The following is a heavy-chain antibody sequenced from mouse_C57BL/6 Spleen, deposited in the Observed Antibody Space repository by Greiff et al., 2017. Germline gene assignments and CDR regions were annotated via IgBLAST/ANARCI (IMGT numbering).Heavy chain of an antibody. CDR2: IDPSDSYT. CDR3: ARDGPFAY. D-gene: IGHD2-3*01. CDR1: GYTFTGYW. V-gene: IGHV1-69*01. Sequence: QVQLQQPGAELVMPGASVKLSCKASGYTFTGYWLHWVKQRPGQGLEWIGEIDPSDSYTNSNQKFKGKSTLTVDKSSSTAYMQLSSLTSEDSAVYYCARDGPFAYWGQGTLVTVSA. J-gene: IGHJ3*01.